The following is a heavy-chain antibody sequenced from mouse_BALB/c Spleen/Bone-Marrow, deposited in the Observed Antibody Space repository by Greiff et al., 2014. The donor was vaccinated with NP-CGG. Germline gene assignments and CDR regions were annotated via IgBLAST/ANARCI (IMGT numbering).Heavy chain of an antibody. J-gene: IGHJ4*01. CDR2: ISSGGGNI. CDR3: VRSSPFFNGKGGDHAMDY. V-gene: IGHV5-9*03. CDR1: GFTFSSYS. D-gene: IGHD2-1*01. Sequence: EVQLVESGGDLVKSGGSLKLSCAASGFTFSSYSMSWVRQIPEKRLEWVATISSGGGNIYYPDSVKGRFTISRDNAKNNLYLQMSSLRSEDTALYYCVRSSPFFNGKGGDHAMDYWGQGTSVTVSS.